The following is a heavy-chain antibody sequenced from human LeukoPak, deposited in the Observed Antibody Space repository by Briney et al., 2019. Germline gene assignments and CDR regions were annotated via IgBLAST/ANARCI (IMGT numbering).Heavy chain of an antibody. CDR3: AREISAGGFDY. Sequence: GSLRLSCAASGFTFSDYSMNWVRQAPGRGLGWVSSIGGSSRSGFYADSMKGRFTISRDNTRNSLYLQMNSLRAEDTAVYYCAREISAGGFDYWGQGTLVTVSS. CDR2: IGGSSRSG. V-gene: IGHV3-21*01. J-gene: IGHJ4*02. D-gene: IGHD6-13*01. CDR1: GFTFSDYS.